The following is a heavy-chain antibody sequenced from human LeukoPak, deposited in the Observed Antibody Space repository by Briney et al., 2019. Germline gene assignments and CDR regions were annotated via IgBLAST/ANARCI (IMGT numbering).Heavy chain of an antibody. V-gene: IGHV4-59*08. CDR1: GGSISSYH. J-gene: IGHJ6*03. Sequence: SETLSLTCSVSGGSISSYHWSWIRQPPGKGLEWIGYVYDLGSTNYNPSLRSRATISVDTSNNQFSLKVSTVTAADTAVYYCARRYYFGSGSERYMDVWGKGTTVTVSS. CDR3: ARRYYFGSGSERYMDV. CDR2: VYDLGST. D-gene: IGHD3-10*01.